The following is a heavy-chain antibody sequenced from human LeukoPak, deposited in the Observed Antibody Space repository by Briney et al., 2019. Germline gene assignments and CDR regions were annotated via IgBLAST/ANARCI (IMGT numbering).Heavy chain of an antibody. J-gene: IGHJ4*02. V-gene: IGHV4-39*07. D-gene: IGHD5-24*01. CDR2: IYYSGST. CDR1: GGSISSSSYY. Sequence: SETLSLTCTVSGGSISSSSYYWGWIRQPPGKGLEWIGSIYYSGSTYYNPSLKSRVTTSVDTSKNQFSLKLSSVTAADTAVYYCAREEMAIVGYWGQGTLVTVSS. CDR3: AREEMAIVGY.